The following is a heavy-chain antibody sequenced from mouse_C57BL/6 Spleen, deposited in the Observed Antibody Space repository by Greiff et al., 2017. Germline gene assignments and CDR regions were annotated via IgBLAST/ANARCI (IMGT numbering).Heavy chain of an antibody. CDR2: INPGRGGT. J-gene: IGHJ2*01. CDR3: ARATTVVSFDY. V-gene: IGHV1-54*01. CDR1: GYAFTNYL. Sequence: QVQLQQSGAELVRPGTSVKVSCKASGYAFTNYLIEWVKQRPGQGLEWIGVINPGRGGTNYNEKFKGKATLTADKSSSTAYMQRSSLTAEDSAVYFCARATTVVSFDYWGQGTTLTVSS. D-gene: IGHD1-1*01.